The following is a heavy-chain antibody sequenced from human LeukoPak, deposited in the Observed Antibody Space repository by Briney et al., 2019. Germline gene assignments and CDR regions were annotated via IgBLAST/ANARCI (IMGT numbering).Heavy chain of an antibody. CDR3: ARMRGRYCSSNGCYVEY. D-gene: IGHD2-2*01. J-gene: IGHJ4*02. CDR2: ISHDGDHK. CDR1: GFTFSSHG. V-gene: IGHV3-30*19. Sequence: QPGGSLRLSCAASGFTFSSHGMHWVRQAPGTGLEWVAVISHDGDHKYHADSVKGRFTISRDNSKNTLYLQMNSLRVEDTAVYYCARMRGRYCSSNGCYVEYWGQGALVTVSS.